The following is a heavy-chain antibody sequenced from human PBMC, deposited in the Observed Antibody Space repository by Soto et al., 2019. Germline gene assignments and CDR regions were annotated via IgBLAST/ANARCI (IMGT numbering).Heavy chain of an antibody. V-gene: IGHV3-23*01. CDR2: ISGSGGST. Sequence: EVQLLESGGGLVQPGGSLRLSCAASGFPFSSYAMSWVRPAPGKGLEWVSAISGSGGSTYYADSVKGRFTISRDNSKNTRYLQMNSLRAEDTAVYYCEKAPYPWELPFRSGFDPWGQGTLVTVSS. CDR1: GFPFSSYA. D-gene: IGHD1-26*01. J-gene: IGHJ5*02. CDR3: EKAPYPWELPFRSGFDP.